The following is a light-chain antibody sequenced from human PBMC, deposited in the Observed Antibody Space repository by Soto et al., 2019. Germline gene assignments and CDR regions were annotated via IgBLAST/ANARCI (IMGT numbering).Light chain of an antibody. V-gene: IGKV3-15*01. CDR1: QSVGTT. Sequence: DIVVTQSPATLSVSPGERATLSCRASQSVGTTLAWYQHKPGQAPRLLIYGASTRATGIPVRFSGSGSGTEFALTLSSLQSEDFAVYYCQQYTTWPQTFGQGTKVEIK. J-gene: IGKJ1*01. CDR3: QQYTTWPQT. CDR2: GAS.